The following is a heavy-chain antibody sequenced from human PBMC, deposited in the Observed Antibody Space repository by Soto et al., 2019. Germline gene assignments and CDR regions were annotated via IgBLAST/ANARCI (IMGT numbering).Heavy chain of an antibody. J-gene: IGHJ2*01. V-gene: IGHV3-23*01. CDR3: AKRLLYISGWGDWYFDL. D-gene: IGHD6-19*01. CDR1: GFTFSRYA. CDR2: ISGSGGST. Sequence: EVQLLESGGGLVQPGGSLRLSCAASGFTFSRYAMSWVRQAPGKGLEWVSAISGSGGSTYYADSVKGRFTISRDNSKNTLYLQMDSLRAESTAVYYCAKRLLYISGWGDWYFDLWGRGTLVTVSS.